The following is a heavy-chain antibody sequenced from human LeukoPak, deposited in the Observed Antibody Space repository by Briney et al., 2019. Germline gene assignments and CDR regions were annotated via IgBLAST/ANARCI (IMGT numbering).Heavy chain of an antibody. Sequence: HGASVKVSCKASGYTFTSYGISWVRQAPGQGLEWMGWISAYNGNTNYAQKLQGRVTMTTDTSTSTAYMELSSLRSEDTAVYYCARAYHASSSPGTYYYYYYYMDVWGKGTTVTVSS. CDR3: ARAYHASSSPGTYYYYYYYMDV. CDR2: ISAYNGNT. D-gene: IGHD6-6*01. J-gene: IGHJ6*03. V-gene: IGHV1-18*01. CDR1: GYTFTSYG.